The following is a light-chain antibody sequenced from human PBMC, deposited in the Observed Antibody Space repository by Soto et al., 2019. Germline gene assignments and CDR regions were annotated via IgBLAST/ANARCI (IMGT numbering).Light chain of an antibody. Sequence: EIVLTQSPGTLSLSQGGSATLSCRSSQSVISNYLAWYQHKPGPAPRVVIYGVSRRATGSPDRFSGSGSGTDFTLTISRLEPEDFAVYYCQQYDNSPLTFGGGTKVDIK. CDR2: GVS. CDR1: QSVISNY. V-gene: IGKV3-20*01. CDR3: QQYDNSPLT. J-gene: IGKJ4*01.